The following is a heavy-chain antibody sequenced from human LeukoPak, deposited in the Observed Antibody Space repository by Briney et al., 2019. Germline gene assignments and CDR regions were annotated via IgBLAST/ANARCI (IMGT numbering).Heavy chain of an antibody. CDR1: GFTFSGYS. CDR2: INPSGGTI. CDR3: ARDFAVAGGFDC. Sequence: GGSLRLSCAASGFTFSGYSMNWVRRAPGKGLEWVSFINPSGGTIYYADSVKGRFTISRDNSKNTLYLQMNSLRAEDTAVYYCARDFAVAGGFDCWGQGTLVTVSS. D-gene: IGHD6-19*01. J-gene: IGHJ4*02. V-gene: IGHV3-48*01.